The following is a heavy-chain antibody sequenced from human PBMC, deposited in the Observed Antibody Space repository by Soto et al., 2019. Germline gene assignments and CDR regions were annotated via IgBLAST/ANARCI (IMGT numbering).Heavy chain of an antibody. CDR1: GDSVSSNSAA. Sequence: PSQTLSLTCAISGDSVSSNSAAWNWIRQSPSRGLEWLGRTYYRSEWYNDYAVSVKSRITINPDTSKNQFSLQLNSVTPEATAVYYCARVTVVVPAAIRHYFDYWGQGTLVTVS. CDR3: ARVTVVVPAAIRHYFDY. D-gene: IGHD2-2*02. CDR2: TYYRSEWYN. J-gene: IGHJ4*02. V-gene: IGHV6-1*01.